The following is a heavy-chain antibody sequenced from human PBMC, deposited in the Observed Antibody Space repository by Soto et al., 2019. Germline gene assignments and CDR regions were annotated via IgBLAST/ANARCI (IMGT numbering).Heavy chain of an antibody. CDR2: SRSSGAGK. CDR3: AKPYCSSASCYEVYWYFDL. J-gene: IGHJ2*01. V-gene: IGHV3-23*01. Sequence: EVQLLESGGGLVQPGGSLRLSCAASGFTFSSYAMSWVRQAPGKGLEWVAASRSSGAGKYHANSVKGRFTISRDNSKNTLHLQMDSLRAEDTAIYYCAKPYCSSASCYEVYWYFDLWGRGTLVTVSS. CDR1: GFTFSSYA. D-gene: IGHD2-2*01.